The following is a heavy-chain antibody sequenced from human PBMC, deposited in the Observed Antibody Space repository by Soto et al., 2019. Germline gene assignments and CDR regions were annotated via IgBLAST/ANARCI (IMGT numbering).Heavy chain of an antibody. CDR3: ARGGASFAPPPDY. CDR2: ISHDERTT. Sequence: VQLVQSGGGLVQPGGSLRLSCAASGFTFRNYWMHWIRQAPGKGLLWVSRISHDERTTTYADSVKGRFTISRDNAKNTFFLQMNSLRAEHTAVYYFARGGASFAPPPDYWGQGTLVTVSS. V-gene: IGHV3-74*01. CDR1: GFTFRNYW. J-gene: IGHJ4*02. D-gene: IGHD3-16*01.